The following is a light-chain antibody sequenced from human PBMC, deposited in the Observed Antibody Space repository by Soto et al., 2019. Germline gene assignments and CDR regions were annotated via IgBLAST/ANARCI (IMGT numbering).Light chain of an antibody. V-gene: IGKV3-15*01. CDR2: GAS. J-gene: IGKJ1*01. Sequence: EVVMTQSPATLPMSPGERATLSCRASQSVSSSLAWYQQKPGQAPRLLIYGASTRATGIPDRFSGSGSETEFTLTISSLQAEDFAIYYCQHYNNWWTFGQGTKVEIK. CDR3: QHYNNWWT. CDR1: QSVSSS.